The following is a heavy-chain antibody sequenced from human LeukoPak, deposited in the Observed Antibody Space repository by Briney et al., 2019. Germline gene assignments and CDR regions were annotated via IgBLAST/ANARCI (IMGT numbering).Heavy chain of an antibody. CDR2: MNPNSGNT. CDR3: ARLGRILTGWFDP. D-gene: IGHD3-9*01. CDR1: GYTFTSYD. J-gene: IGHJ5*02. V-gene: IGHV1-8*01. Sequence: ASVKVSCKASGYTFTSYDINWVRQAPGQGLEWTGWMNPNSGNTGYAQKFQGRVTMTRNTSISTAYMELSSLRSEDTAVYYCARLGRILTGWFDPWGQGTQVTVSS.